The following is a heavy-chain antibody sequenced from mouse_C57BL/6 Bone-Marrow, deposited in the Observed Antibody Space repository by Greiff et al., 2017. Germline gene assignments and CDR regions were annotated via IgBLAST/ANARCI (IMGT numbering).Heavy chain of an antibody. V-gene: IGHV5-17*01. CDR3: ARSYYALDY. J-gene: IGHJ2*01. CDR1: GFTFSDYG. Sequence: EVKLMESGGGLVKPGGSLKLSCAASGFTFSDYGMHWVRQAPGKGLEWVAYISRGSSTIYYADKVKGRFTLSRDNAKNTLFLQMTSLRSEDTAMYYCARSYYALDYWGQGTTLTVSS. CDR2: ISRGSSTI. D-gene: IGHD1-1*01.